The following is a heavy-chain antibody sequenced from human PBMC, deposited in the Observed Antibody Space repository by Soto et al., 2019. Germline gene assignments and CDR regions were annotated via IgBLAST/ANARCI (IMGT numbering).Heavy chain of an antibody. CDR2: IYYSGTT. V-gene: IGHV4-39*01. CDR3: ASPCSTSHYCFDY. D-gene: IGHD2-2*01. CDR1: GGSISGTSRY. Sequence: SETLSLTCTGSGGSISGTSRYWGWIRQSPGKGLEWIGSIYYSGTTYYNPSLKSRVTISVDTSKNQFSLKLSSVTATDTAVYFCASPCSTSHYCFDYWGQGTLVTVSS. J-gene: IGHJ4*02.